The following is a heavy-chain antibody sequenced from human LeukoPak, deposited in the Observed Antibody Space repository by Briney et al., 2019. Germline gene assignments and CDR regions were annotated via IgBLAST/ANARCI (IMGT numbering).Heavy chain of an antibody. J-gene: IGHJ4*02. CDR1: GGSFSGYY. D-gene: IGHD6-19*01. CDR3: ARVGRIAVAGTFDY. V-gene: IGHV4-34*01. Sequence: PSETLSLTCAVYGGSFSGYYWSWIRQPPGKGPEWIGEINHSGSTNYNPSLKSRVAISVDTSKNQFSLKLSSVTAADTAVYYCARVGRIAVAGTFDYWGQGTLVTVSS. CDR2: INHSGST.